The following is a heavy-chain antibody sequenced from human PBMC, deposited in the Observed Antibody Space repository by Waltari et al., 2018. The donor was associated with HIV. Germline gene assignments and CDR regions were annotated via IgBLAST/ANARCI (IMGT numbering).Heavy chain of an antibody. Sequence: QVQLVQSGAEVKKPGASVKVSCKASGYTFTSYYMHWVRQAPGQGLEWMGIINPSGGSTSYAQKFQGRVTMTRDTSTSTVYMELSSLRSEDTAVYYCARDPGYGDLDYYYGMDVWGQGTTVTVSS. CDR2: INPSGGST. D-gene: IGHD4-17*01. CDR3: ARDPGYGDLDYYYGMDV. V-gene: IGHV1-46*01. J-gene: IGHJ6*02. CDR1: GYTFTSYY.